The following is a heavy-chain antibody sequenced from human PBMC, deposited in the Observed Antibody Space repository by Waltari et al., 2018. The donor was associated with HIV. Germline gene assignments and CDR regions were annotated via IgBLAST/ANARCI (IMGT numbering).Heavy chain of an antibody. Sequence: EVQLVESGGDLVQPGGSLRLSCAAYGFNFRSYWMHWIRQIPGKGLVWVSHISTVGSDTSYLESVKGRFTISRDNAKNTLYLQMNSLRVEDTAIYYCTRDLSTYGHEFDYWGQGTLVTVAS. CDR1: GFNFRSYW. CDR2: ISTVGSDT. CDR3: TRDLSTYGHEFDY. D-gene: IGHD3-16*01. J-gene: IGHJ4*02. V-gene: IGHV3-74*01.